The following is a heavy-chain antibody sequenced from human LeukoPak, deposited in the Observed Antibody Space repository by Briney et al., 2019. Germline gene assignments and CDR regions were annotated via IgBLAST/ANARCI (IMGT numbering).Heavy chain of an antibody. J-gene: IGHJ5*02. V-gene: IGHV3-23*01. Sequence: GGSLRLSCAASGFTFSSNYMSWVRQAPGKGLEWVSAISGSGGSTYYADSVKGRFTISRDNSKNTLYLQMNSLRAEDTAVYYCAKDTYDTTGGWFDPWGQGTLVTVSS. CDR3: AKDTYDTTGGWFDP. CDR1: GFTFSSNY. CDR2: ISGSGGST. D-gene: IGHD3-9*01.